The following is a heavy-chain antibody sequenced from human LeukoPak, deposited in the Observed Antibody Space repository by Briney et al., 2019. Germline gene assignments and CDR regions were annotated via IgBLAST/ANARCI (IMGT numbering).Heavy chain of an antibody. Sequence: GGSLRLSCAASGFTLSNAWMSWVRQAPGKGLEWVGRIKSKTDGGTTDYAAPVKGRFTISRDDSKNTLYLQMNSLKTEDTAVYYCTTHYYDSSEDYWGQGTLVTVSS. J-gene: IGHJ4*02. CDR1: GFTLSNAW. D-gene: IGHD3-22*01. CDR3: TTHYYDSSEDY. CDR2: IKSKTDGGTT. V-gene: IGHV3-15*01.